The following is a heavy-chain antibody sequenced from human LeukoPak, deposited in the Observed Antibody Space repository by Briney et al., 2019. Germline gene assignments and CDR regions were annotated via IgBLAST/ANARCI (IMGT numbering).Heavy chain of an antibody. D-gene: IGHD4-17*01. CDR2: INGGSGSS. J-gene: IGHJ4*02. CDR1: GFSFMNAW. Sequence: GGSLRLSCAASGFSFMNAWMIWVRQAPGKGLEWVSLINGGSGSSYYTDSVKGRFTVSRDNSKNTLYLQMNSLRDEDTAVYYCAKGQGYNYGDSIDYWGQGTLVTVSS. CDR3: AKGQGYNYGDSIDY. V-gene: IGHV3-23*01.